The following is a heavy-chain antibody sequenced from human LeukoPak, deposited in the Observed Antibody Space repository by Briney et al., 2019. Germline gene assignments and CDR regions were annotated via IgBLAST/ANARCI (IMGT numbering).Heavy chain of an antibody. CDR3: ARGGRITIFGVGTFDY. J-gene: IGHJ4*02. CDR1: GLTFDDYG. V-gene: IGHV3-20*04. D-gene: IGHD3-3*01. CDR2: INWNGGSI. Sequence: PGGSLRLSWAASGLTFDDYGMSWVRQAPGKGLGGVSGINWNGGSIRYADSVKGRFTISRHNAKNSLYLQMNSLRVEDTALYYCARGGRITIFGVGTFDYWGQGTLVTVSS.